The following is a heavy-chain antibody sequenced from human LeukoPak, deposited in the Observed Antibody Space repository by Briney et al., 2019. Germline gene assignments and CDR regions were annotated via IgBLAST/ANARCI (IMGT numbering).Heavy chain of an antibody. CDR3: ARGTYYDILTGYGY. V-gene: IGHV2-70*01. CDR1: GFSLSTSGMC. J-gene: IGHJ4*02. Sequence: SGPALVKPTQTLTLTCTFSGFSLSTSGMCVSWIRPPPGEALEWLALIDWDDDKYYSTSLKTRLTISKDTSKNQVVLTMTNMDPVDTATYYCARGTYYDILTGYGYWGQGTLVTVSS. D-gene: IGHD3-9*01. CDR2: IDWDDDK.